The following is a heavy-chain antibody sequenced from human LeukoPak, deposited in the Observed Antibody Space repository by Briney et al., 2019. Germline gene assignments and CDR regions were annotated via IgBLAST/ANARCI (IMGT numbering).Heavy chain of an antibody. Sequence: GASVKVSCKASGYTFTGYYMHWVRQAPGQGLEWMGWINPNSGGTNYAQKFQGRVTMTRDTSISTAYMELSRLRSDDTAVYYCARGRPTTSIAAAGVNWFDPWGQGTLVTVSS. D-gene: IGHD6-13*01. CDR2: INPNSGGT. J-gene: IGHJ5*02. CDR1: GYTFTGYY. V-gene: IGHV1-2*02. CDR3: ARGRPTTSIAAAGVNWFDP.